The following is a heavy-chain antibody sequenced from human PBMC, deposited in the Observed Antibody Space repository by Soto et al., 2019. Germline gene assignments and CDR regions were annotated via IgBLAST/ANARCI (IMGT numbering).Heavy chain of an antibody. CDR1: GYTFTSYA. D-gene: IGHD2-15*01. CDR3: ASEYCSGGSCYNYYYGMDV. Sequence: QVQLVQSGAEVKKPGASVKVSCKASGYTFTSYAMHWVRQAPGQRLEWMGWINAGNGNTKYSQKFQGRVTITRETSASTAYMELSSLRSEDTAVYYCASEYCSGGSCYNYYYGMDVWGQGTTVTVSS. J-gene: IGHJ6*02. CDR2: INAGNGNT. V-gene: IGHV1-3*01.